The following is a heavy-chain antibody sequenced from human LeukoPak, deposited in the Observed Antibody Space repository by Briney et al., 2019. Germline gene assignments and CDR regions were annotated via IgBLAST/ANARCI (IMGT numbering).Heavy chain of an antibody. CDR3: TRESRAGYDDVWESYRYTGLDY. CDR2: ISDSSAGDST. D-gene: IGHD3-16*02. J-gene: IGHJ4*02. Sequence: PGGSLRLSCAASGFTFTSYAMSWGRQTPGKGLEWVSFISDSSAGDSTYYADSVRGRFTISRDSSKSTLYLQMNSLRAEDTAVYYCTRESRAGYDDVWESYRYTGLDYWGQGTLVTVSS. V-gene: IGHV3-23*01. CDR1: GFTFTSYA.